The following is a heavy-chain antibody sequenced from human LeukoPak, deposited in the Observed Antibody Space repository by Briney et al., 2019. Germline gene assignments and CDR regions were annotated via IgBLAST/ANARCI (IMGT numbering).Heavy chain of an antibody. Sequence: PGGSLRLSCAASGFTFSSYGMHWVRQAPGKGLEWVAFIRYDGSNKYYADSVKGRFTISRDNSKNTLYLQMNSLRAEDTAVYYCASGLYGSGSYSFDYWGQGTLVTVSS. CDR3: ASGLYGSGSYSFDY. CDR1: GFTFSSYG. J-gene: IGHJ4*02. CDR2: IRYDGSNK. D-gene: IGHD3-10*01. V-gene: IGHV3-30*02.